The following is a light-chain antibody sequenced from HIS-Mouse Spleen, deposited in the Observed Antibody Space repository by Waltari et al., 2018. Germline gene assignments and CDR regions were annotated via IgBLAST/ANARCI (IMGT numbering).Light chain of an antibody. J-gene: IGLJ2*01. Sequence: QSALTQPPSASGSPGPSVSIPCTGTSSDVGGYNYVSWYQQHPGNAPKLMIYEVSKRPSGVPDRFSGSKSGNTASLTVSGLQAEDEADYYCSSYAGSNNLVFGGGTKLTVL. CDR3: SSYAGSNNLV. CDR1: SSDVGGYNY. V-gene: IGLV2-8*01. CDR2: EVS.